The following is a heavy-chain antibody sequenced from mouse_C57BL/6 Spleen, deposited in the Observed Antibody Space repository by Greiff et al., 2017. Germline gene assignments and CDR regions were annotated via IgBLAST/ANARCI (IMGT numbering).Heavy chain of an antibody. CDR2: ISYDGSN. D-gene: IGHD1-1*01. J-gene: IGHJ2*01. CDR1: GYSITSGYY. CDR3: ARGGDDGFDY. Sequence: EVQLVESGPGLVKPSQSLSLTCSVTGYSITSGYYWNWIRQFPGNKLEWLGYISYDGSNNYNPSLKNRISITRDTSKNQFFLKLNSVTTEDTATYYCARGGDDGFDYWGQGTTLTVSS. V-gene: IGHV3-6*01.